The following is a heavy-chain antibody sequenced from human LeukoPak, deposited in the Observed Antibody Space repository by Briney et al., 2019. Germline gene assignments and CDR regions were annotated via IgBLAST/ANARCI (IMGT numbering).Heavy chain of an antibody. Sequence: GGSLRLSCAASGFTFSTYAMSWVRKIPGKGLEWVSAISGSDNGTYYADSVKGRFTISRDNSRNTLYLQMNTLRAEDTAVYFCAKSPVASCSGSFCYPFDYWGQGNLVTVSS. CDR3: AKSPVASCSGSFCYPFDY. CDR1: GFTFSTYA. J-gene: IGHJ4*02. V-gene: IGHV3-23*01. D-gene: IGHD2-15*01. CDR2: ISGSDNGT.